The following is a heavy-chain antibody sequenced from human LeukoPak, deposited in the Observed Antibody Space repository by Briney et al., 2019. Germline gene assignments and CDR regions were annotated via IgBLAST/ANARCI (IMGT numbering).Heavy chain of an antibody. Sequence: AGGSLRLSCAASGFTFSSHGMHWVRQAPGKGLEWVAFIRYDGSNKYYADSVKGRFTISGDNSKNTLYLQMNSLRAEDTAVYYCAKAGRGYSYGTFDYWGQGTLVTVSS. J-gene: IGHJ4*02. CDR1: GFTFSSHG. D-gene: IGHD5-18*01. CDR2: IRYDGSNK. CDR3: AKAGRGYSYGTFDY. V-gene: IGHV3-30*02.